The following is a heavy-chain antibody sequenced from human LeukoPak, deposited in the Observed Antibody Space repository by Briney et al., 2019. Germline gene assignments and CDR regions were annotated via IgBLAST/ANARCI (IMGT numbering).Heavy chain of an antibody. J-gene: IGHJ4*02. D-gene: IGHD3-22*01. Sequence: GESLQISFKGSGSRFTSYWIGWVRPMPGKGLEWMGIIYPGDSDTRYSPSFQGQVNISADKSISTPYLQWISLKASDTAMYYCARRWYYDSSGYFDYWGQGTLVTVSS. V-gene: IGHV5-51*01. CDR1: GSRFTSYW. CDR2: IYPGDSDT. CDR3: ARRWYYDSSGYFDY.